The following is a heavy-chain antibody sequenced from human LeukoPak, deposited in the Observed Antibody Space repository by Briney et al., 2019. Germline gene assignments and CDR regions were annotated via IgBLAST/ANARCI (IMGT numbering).Heavy chain of an antibody. CDR2: ISYDGSNK. Sequence: PGRSLRLSCAASGFTFSSYGMPWVRQAPGKGLEWVAVISYDGSNKYYADSVKGRFTISRDNSKNTLYLQMNSLRAEDTAVYYCAKDQPRIYSSSWYAGPGDYWGQGTLVTVSS. J-gene: IGHJ4*02. CDR1: GFTFSSYG. CDR3: AKDQPRIYSSSWYAGPGDY. V-gene: IGHV3-30*18. D-gene: IGHD6-13*01.